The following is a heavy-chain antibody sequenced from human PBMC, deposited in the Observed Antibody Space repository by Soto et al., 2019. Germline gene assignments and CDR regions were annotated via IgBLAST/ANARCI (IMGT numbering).Heavy chain of an antibody. CDR3: AKTVDIVATAHFDY. Sequence: GGSLRLSCEASGFTFSSNRMHWVRQAPGKGLEWVAVIWYDGSNKYYADSVKGRFTISRDNSKNTLYLQMNSLRAEDTAVYYCAKTVDIVATAHFDYWGQGTLVTVSS. CDR1: GFTFSSNR. D-gene: IGHD5-12*01. V-gene: IGHV3-33*06. CDR2: IWYDGSNK. J-gene: IGHJ4*02.